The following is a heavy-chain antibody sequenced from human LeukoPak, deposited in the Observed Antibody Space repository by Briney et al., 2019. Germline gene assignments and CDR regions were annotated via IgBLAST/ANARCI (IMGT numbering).Heavy chain of an antibody. Sequence: SETLSLTCAVYGGSFSGYYWSWIRQPPGKGLEWTGEINHSGSTNYNPSLKSRVTISVDTSKNRFSLKLSSVTAADTAVYYCARGLYSYGYEFDYWGQGTLVTVSS. V-gene: IGHV4-34*01. CDR2: INHSGST. J-gene: IGHJ4*02. D-gene: IGHD5-18*01. CDR3: ARGLYSYGYEFDY. CDR1: GGSFSGYY.